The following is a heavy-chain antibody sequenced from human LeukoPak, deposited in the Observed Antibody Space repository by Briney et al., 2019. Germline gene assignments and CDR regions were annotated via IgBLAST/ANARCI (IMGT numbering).Heavy chain of an antibody. V-gene: IGHV1-8*01. J-gene: IGHJ4*02. D-gene: IGHD6-19*01. CDR1: GYTFTSYD. CDR3: ARGPYSSGWYSDY. CDR2: MNSNSGNT. Sequence: ASVKVSCKASGYTFTSYDSNWVRQATGQGLEWMGWMNSNSGNTGYAQKFQGRVTMTRNTSISTAYMELSSLRSEGTAVYYCARGPYSSGWYSDYWGQGTLVTVSS.